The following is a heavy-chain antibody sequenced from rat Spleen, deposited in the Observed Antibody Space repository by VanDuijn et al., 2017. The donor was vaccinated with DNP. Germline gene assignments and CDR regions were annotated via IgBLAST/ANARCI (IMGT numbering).Heavy chain of an antibody. CDR3: TRENLRGPYFDY. J-gene: IGHJ2*01. CDR1: GFNFDDHW. Sequence: EVKLVESGGGLVQPGRSLKLSCAASGFNFDDHWMAWVRQAPGKGLEWVASITNTGGSTYYPDSVKGRFTISRDNAKSTLYLQMNSLRSEDTATYYCTRENLRGPYFDYWGQGVMVTVSS. D-gene: IGHD2-1*01. CDR2: ITNTGGST. V-gene: IGHV5-31*01.